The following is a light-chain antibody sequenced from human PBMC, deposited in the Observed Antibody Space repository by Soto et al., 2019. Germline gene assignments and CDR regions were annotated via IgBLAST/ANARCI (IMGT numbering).Light chain of an antibody. CDR2: DVS. Sequence: DIQMTQSPSTLSASVGDRVTITCRASQGISGRLAWDQQKPGKAPNLLIYDVSTLASGVPSRVSGTGSVTESTLILTTLDPDDLATYDCQQDNSYSTFGPGTKVEVK. V-gene: IGKV1-5*01. J-gene: IGKJ1*01. CDR1: QGISGR. CDR3: QQDNSYST.